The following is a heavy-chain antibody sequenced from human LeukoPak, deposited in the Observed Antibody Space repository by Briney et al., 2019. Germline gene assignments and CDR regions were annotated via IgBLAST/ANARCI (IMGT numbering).Heavy chain of an antibody. D-gene: IGHD2-15*01. CDR1: GGTFSSYA. V-gene: IGHV1-69*04. J-gene: IGHJ5*02. CDR3: ARSGLLPKPNWFDP. Sequence: SVKVSCKASGGTFSSYAISWVRQAPGQGLEWMGRIIPILGIANYAQKFQGRVTITADKSTSTAYMELRSLRSDDTAVYYCARSGLLPKPNWFDPWGQGTLVTVSS. CDR2: IIPILGIA.